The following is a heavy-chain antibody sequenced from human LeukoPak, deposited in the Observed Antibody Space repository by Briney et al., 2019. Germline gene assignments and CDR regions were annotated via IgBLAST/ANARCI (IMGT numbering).Heavy chain of an antibody. V-gene: IGHV3-21*01. Sequence: GGSLRLSCEASGFTFSTYNMNWVRQAPGKRLEWVSSITSSSSYVFYADSVKGRFTISRDNAENSLYLQMNSLRVEDTALYYCARDWHYGSGSHDYWGQGTLVTVSS. CDR3: ARDWHYGSGSHDY. CDR1: GFTFSTYN. CDR2: ITSSSSYV. D-gene: IGHD3-10*01. J-gene: IGHJ4*02.